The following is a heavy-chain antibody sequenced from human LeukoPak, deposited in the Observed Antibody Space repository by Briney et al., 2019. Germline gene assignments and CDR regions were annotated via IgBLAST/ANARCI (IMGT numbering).Heavy chain of an antibody. V-gene: IGHV4-59*08. CDR1: GGSISSYY. J-gene: IGHJ5*02. D-gene: IGHD6-13*01. CDR2: IYYSGST. Sequence: SETLSLTCTVSGGSISSYYWSWIRQPPGKGLEWIGYIYYSGSTNYNPSLKSRVTISVDTSKNQFSLKLSSVTAADTAVYYCARGWYSSSWYLFDPWGQGTLVTVSS. CDR3: ARGWYSSSWYLFDP.